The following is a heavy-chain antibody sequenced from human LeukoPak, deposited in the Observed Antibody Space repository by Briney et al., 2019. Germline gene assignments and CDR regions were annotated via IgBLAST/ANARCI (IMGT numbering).Heavy chain of an antibody. CDR3: VKHYDSSGYYTGWYFQH. J-gene: IGHJ1*01. CDR2: IVSNGGIT. V-gene: IGHV3-64D*06. Sequence: GGSLRLSCAASGVTFSSYAMHWVRQAPGKGLEYVSAIVSNGGITYYADSVKGRFTISRDNSKNTLYLQMSSLRVEDTAVYYCVKHYDSSGYYTGWYFQHWGQGTLVTVSS. D-gene: IGHD3-22*01. CDR1: GVTFSSYA.